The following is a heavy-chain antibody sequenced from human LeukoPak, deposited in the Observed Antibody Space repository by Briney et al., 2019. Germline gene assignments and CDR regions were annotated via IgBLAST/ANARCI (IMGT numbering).Heavy chain of an antibody. Sequence: GASVKVSCKASGYTFTSYYMHWVRQAPGQGLEWMGWISAYNGNTNYAQKLQGRVTMTTDTSTSTAYMELRSLRSDDTAVYYCARDSSYSRITDAFDIWGQGTMVTVSS. CDR1: GYTFTSYY. CDR2: ISAYNGNT. V-gene: IGHV1-18*04. D-gene: IGHD6-13*01. CDR3: ARDSSYSRITDAFDI. J-gene: IGHJ3*02.